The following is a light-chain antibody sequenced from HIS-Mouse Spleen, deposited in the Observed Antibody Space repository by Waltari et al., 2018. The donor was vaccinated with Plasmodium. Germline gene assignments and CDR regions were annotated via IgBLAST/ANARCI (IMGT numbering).Light chain of an antibody. V-gene: IGKV3-15*01. Sequence: IVMTQSPATLSVSPGERATLSCRASQSVSSNLAWYQQKPGQAPRLLIYGASTRPPGIPARCSGSGSGKEVTLTISSLQSEDFAVYYCQQYKNWSFTFGPGTKVDIK. CDR3: QQYKNWSFT. J-gene: IGKJ3*01. CDR2: GAS. CDR1: QSVSSN.